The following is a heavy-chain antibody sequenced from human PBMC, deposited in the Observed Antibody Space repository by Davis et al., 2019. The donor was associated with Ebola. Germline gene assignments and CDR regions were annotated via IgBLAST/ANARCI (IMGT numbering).Heavy chain of an antibody. V-gene: IGHV3-30*18. CDR1: GFSFSSYW. CDR3: AKGDRMDV. Sequence: GESLKISCAASGFSFSSYWMSWVRQAPGKGLEWVAVISYDGSNKYYADSVKGRFTISRDNSKNTLYLQMNSLRAEDTAVYYCAKGDRMDVWGQGTTVTVSS. CDR2: ISYDGSNK. J-gene: IGHJ6*02.